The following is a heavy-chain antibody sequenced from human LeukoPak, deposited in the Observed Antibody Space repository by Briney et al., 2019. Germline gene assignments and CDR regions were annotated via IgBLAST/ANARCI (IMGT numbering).Heavy chain of an antibody. Sequence: GGSLRLSCAASGFTFSSYAMHWVHQAPGKGLEWVAVISYGGSNKYYADSVKGRFTISRDNSKNTLYLQTNSLRAEDTAVYYCAREGPRGNSQFDYWGQGTLVTFSS. CDR1: GFTFSSYA. D-gene: IGHD2/OR15-2a*01. CDR2: ISYGGSNK. CDR3: AREGPRGNSQFDY. V-gene: IGHV3-30-3*01. J-gene: IGHJ4*02.